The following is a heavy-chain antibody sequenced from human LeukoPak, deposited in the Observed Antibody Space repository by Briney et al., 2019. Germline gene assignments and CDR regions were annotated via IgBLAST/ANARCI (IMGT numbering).Heavy chain of an antibody. CDR3: ARGYDRTTGVY. Sequence: SETLSLTCTVSGYSISSGYYWGWIRQPPGQGLEWIGSIYHSGSTYYNPSLKSRVTISVDTSKNQFSLKLSSVTAADTAVYYCARGYDRTTGVYWGQGTLVTVSS. D-gene: IGHD3-22*01. J-gene: IGHJ4*02. V-gene: IGHV4-38-2*02. CDR2: IYHSGST. CDR1: GYSISSGYY.